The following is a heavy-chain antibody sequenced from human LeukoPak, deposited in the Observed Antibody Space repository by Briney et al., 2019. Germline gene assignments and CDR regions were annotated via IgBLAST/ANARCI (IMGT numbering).Heavy chain of an antibody. J-gene: IGHJ4*02. Sequence: GGSLRLSCAASGFAFSSYAMSWVRQAPGKGLEWVSAINGSGGSTYYTDSVKGRFTISRDNSKNTLYLQMNSLRADDTAVYYCAKETRDGYNYPFDYWGQGTLVTVSS. CDR2: INGSGGST. CDR1: GFAFSSYA. V-gene: IGHV3-23*01. CDR3: AKETRDGYNYPFDY. D-gene: IGHD5-24*01.